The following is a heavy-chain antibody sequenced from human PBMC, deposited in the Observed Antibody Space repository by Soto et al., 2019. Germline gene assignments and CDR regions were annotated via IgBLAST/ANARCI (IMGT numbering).Heavy chain of an antibody. D-gene: IGHD3-22*01. CDR1: GGSVSSGSYY. CDR3: ARTDYDSGGYYGYYFDY. CDR2: IYYSGST. J-gene: IGHJ4*02. Sequence: SETLSLTCTVSGGSVSSGSYYWSWIRQPPGKGLEWIGYIYYSGSTNYNPSLKSRVTISVDTSKNQFSLKLSSVTAADTAVYYCARTDYDSGGYYGYYFDYWGQGTLVTVSS. V-gene: IGHV4-61*01.